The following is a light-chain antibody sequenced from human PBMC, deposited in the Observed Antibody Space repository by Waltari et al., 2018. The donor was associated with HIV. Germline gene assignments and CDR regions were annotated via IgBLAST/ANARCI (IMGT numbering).Light chain of an antibody. J-gene: IGLJ3*02. CDR3: ASWDDSVTGSNWV. CDR1: NSNIGRNT. CDR2: DDH. V-gene: IGLV1-44*01. Sequence: QSVLTQPPSASGTPGQRVFISCPGSNSNIGRNTVHWYQHLPGTAPKPLIYDDHMRPSGVPDRFSGSRSGTSASLAIGGLHSEDEAHYFCASWDDSVTGSNWVFGGGTRLTVL.